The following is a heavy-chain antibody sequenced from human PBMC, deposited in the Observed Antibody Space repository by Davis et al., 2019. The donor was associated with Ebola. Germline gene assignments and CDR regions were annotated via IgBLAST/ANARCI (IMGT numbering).Heavy chain of an antibody. J-gene: IGHJ4*02. Sequence: MPSETLSLTCTVSGGSISSGGYYWSWIRQHPGKGLEWIGYIYYSGSTYYNPSLKSRVTISVDTSKNQFSLKLSSVTAADTAVYYCAREDGSGSFDYWGQGTLVTVSS. CDR1: GGSISSGGYY. CDR2: IYYSGST. D-gene: IGHD3-10*01. V-gene: IGHV4-31*03. CDR3: AREDGSGSFDY.